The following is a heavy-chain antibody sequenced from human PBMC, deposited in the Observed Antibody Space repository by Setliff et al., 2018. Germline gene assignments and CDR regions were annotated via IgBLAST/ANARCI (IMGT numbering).Heavy chain of an antibody. D-gene: IGHD3-10*01. Sequence: VGSLRLSCAASGFTFSSYWMSWVRQAPGKGLEWVANIKQDGSEKYYVDSVKGRFAISRDNAKNSLYLQMNSLRAEDTAVYYCAKNGFGVVALGVNNWFDPWGQGTLVTAPQ. CDR1: GFTFSSYW. V-gene: IGHV3-7*03. J-gene: IGHJ5*02. CDR3: AKNGFGVVALGVNNWFDP. CDR2: IKQDGSEK.